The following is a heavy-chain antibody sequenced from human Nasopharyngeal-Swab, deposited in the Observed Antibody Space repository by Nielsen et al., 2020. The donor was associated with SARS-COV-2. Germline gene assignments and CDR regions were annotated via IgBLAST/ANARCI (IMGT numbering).Heavy chain of an antibody. CDR1: GSMFRNYW. Sequence: GESLKISCKASGSMFRNYWIGWVRQVPGKGLEWMGIVYPGDSDVRYNPSFEGHVTISADNSVNSAYLQWSSLKASDTAIYYCARHARMPLAGDAFKIWGQGTAVTVSS. CDR3: ARHARMPLAGDAFKI. CDR2: VYPGDSDV. V-gene: IGHV5-51*01. J-gene: IGHJ3*02. D-gene: IGHD6-19*01.